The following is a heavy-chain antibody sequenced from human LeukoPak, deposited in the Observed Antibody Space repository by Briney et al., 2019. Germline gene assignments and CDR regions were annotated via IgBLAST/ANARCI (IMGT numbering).Heavy chain of an antibody. CDR2: INHSGST. V-gene: IGHV4-34*01. CDR1: GGSFSGYY. CDR3: ARGRLYLSV. Sequence: SSETLSLTCGVDGGSFSGYYWNWIRQPPGKGLEWIGEINHSGSTNYNPSLKSRVTISVDTSKNQFSLKLSSVTAADTAVYYCARGRLYLSVWGQGTMVTVSS. D-gene: IGHD2-2*02. J-gene: IGHJ3*01.